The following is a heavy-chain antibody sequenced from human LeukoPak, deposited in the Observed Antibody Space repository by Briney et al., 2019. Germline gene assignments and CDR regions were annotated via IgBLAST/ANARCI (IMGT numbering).Heavy chain of an antibody. Sequence: GGSLRLSCAASGFTFSSYWMHWVRQAPGKGLVWVSRINSDGSSTSYADSVKGRFTISRDNAKNTLYLQMNSLRAEDAAVYYCARETTVTTYFDYWGQGTLVTVSS. V-gene: IGHV3-74*01. D-gene: IGHD4-17*01. CDR1: GFTFSSYW. CDR3: ARETTVTTYFDY. J-gene: IGHJ4*02. CDR2: INSDGSST.